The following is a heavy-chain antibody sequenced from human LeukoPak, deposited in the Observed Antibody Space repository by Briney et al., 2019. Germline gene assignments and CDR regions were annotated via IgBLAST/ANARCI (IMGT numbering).Heavy chain of an antibody. V-gene: IGHV3-7*01. CDR3: ARDRYYDSSASRYYFDY. CDR1: GFTFSDYW. Sequence: PGGSLRLSCTASGFTFSDYWMSWVRQAPGKGLEWVANIKHDGSEKYYVDSVKGRFTISRDNAKNSLYLQMNSLRAEDTAVYYCARDRYYDSSASRYYFDYWGQGTLVTVSS. CDR2: IKHDGSEK. J-gene: IGHJ4*02. D-gene: IGHD3-22*01.